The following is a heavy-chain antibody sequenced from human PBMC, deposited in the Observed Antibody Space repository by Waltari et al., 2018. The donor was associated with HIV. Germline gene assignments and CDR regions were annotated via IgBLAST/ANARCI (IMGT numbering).Heavy chain of an antibody. Sequence: QVRLQQWGAGLLKPSETLSLTCAVYGGSFSNYYWTWIRQTPEKGLEWIGEINHSGTTDYNPSLKSRLTMSIDTSKNQFSLKLNSVTAADTAVYYCARHRFTRGNSAWYFLYWGQGTHVPVSS. J-gene: IGHJ4*02. V-gene: IGHV4-34*02. CDR1: GGSFSNYY. CDR3: ARHRFTRGNSAWYFLY. CDR2: INHSGTT. D-gene: IGHD6-19*01.